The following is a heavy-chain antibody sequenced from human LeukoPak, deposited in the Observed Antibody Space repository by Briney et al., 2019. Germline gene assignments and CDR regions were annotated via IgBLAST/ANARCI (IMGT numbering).Heavy chain of an antibody. J-gene: IGHJ4*02. V-gene: IGHV4-4*07. Sequence: KPSETLSLTCTVSGGSISSYYWSWIRQPAGKGLEWIGRIYTSGSTNYNPSLKSRVTMSVDTSKNQFSLKLSSVTAADTAVYYCARTGSTVTMLYPFDHWGQGTLVTVSS. CDR1: GGSISSYY. CDR3: ARTGSTVTMLYPFDH. D-gene: IGHD4-17*01. CDR2: IYTSGST.